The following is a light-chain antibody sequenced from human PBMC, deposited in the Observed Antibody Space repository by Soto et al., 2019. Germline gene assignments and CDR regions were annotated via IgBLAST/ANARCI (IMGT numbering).Light chain of an antibody. V-gene: IGKV3-11*01. J-gene: IGKJ1*01. Sequence: EIVLTQSPATLSLSPGERATLSCRASQSVSTYLAWYKQKPGQAPRLLISDASTRAAGIPARFGGSGSGTDFTLTISGLEPEDSAVYYCQQRSTWPLGTFGQGTKVDIK. CDR3: QQRSTWPLGT. CDR2: DAS. CDR1: QSVSTY.